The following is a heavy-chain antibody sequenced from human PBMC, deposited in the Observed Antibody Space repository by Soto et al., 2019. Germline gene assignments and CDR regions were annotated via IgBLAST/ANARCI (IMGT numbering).Heavy chain of an antibody. J-gene: IGHJ6*03. CDR3: AAGVIEGYMDV. CDR1: GYTFTSYA. D-gene: IGHD3-22*01. Sequence: ASVNVSCKASGYTFTSYAMHWVRQAPGQRLEWMGWINAGNGNTKYSQKFQDRVTITRDMSTSTAYMELSSLRSEDTAVYYCAAGVIEGYMDVWGKGTTVTVSS. V-gene: IGHV1-3*01. CDR2: INAGNGNT.